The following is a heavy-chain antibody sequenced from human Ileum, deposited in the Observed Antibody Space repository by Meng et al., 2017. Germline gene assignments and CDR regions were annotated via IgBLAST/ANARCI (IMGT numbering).Heavy chain of an antibody. CDR1: GYTFTNYY. CDR3: AAPGVAPPGLTGDY. V-gene: IGHV1-46*01. J-gene: IGHJ4*02. Sequence: QGRVGQSGAEGKKPGASVKVSCKASGYTFTNYYMHWVRQAPGQGLEWMGIINPSGVSTTFAQKFQGRVTLTRDTSTSTVYMELSNLRSEDTAVYYCAAPGVAPPGLTGDYWGQGTLVTVSS. D-gene: IGHD3/OR15-3a*01. CDR2: INPSGVST.